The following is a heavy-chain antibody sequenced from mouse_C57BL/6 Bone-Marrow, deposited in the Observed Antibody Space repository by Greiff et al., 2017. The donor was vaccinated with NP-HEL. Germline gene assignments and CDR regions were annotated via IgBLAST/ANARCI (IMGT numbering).Heavy chain of an antibody. CDR2: IYPGSGST. Sequence: QVQLQQPGAELVKPGASVKMSCKASGYTFTSYWITWVKQRPGQGLEWIGDIYPGSGSTNYIEKFKSKATLTVDTSSSTAYMQLSSLTSEDSAVYYGARWEEIYCYGSFDYWGKGTTLTVSS. CDR3: ARWEEIYCYGSFDY. V-gene: IGHV1-55*01. CDR1: GYTFTSYW. D-gene: IGHD1-1*01. J-gene: IGHJ2*01.